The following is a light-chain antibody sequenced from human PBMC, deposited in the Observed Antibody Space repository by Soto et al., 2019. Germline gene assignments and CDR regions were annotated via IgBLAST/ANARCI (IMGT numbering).Light chain of an antibody. CDR2: DAS. J-gene: IGKJ3*01. Sequence: DIQMTQSPSTLSASVGDRVTITCRASQSISSWLAWYQQKPGKAPKLLIYDASSLESGVPSRFSGSGSGTEFTLTISSLQPDHFATYSCQQYNSYSLFTFGHGTKVDIK. CDR3: QQYNSYSLFT. CDR1: QSISSW. V-gene: IGKV1-5*01.